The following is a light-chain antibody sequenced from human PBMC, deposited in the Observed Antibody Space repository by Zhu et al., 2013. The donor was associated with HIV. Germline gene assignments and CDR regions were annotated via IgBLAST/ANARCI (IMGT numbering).Light chain of an antibody. CDR1: QDISTS. CDR3: QNYNSALGT. V-gene: IGKV1-27*01. Sequence: DIQMTQSPYSLSASIGDRVTITCRASQDISTSLAWYQQKPGKPPRLLIYAASTLHSGVPSRFSGSGSGTGFTLTISSLQSEDFATYYCQNYNSALGTFGQGTKVEVK. J-gene: IGKJ1*01. CDR2: AAS.